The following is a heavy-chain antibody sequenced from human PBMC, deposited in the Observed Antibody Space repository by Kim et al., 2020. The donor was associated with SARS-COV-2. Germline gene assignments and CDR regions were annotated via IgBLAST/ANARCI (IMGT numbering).Heavy chain of an antibody. D-gene: IGHD2-2*01. J-gene: IGHJ6*02. CDR2: IYHSGST. CDR1: GGSISSSNW. V-gene: IGHV4-4*02. Sequence: SETLSLTCAVSGGSISSSNWWSWVRQPPGKGLAWIGEIYHSGSTNYNPSLKSRVTISVDKSKNQFSLKLSSVTAADTAVYYCARDSPYCSSTSCYSGGMDVWGQGTTVTVSS. CDR3: ARDSPYCSSTSCYSGGMDV.